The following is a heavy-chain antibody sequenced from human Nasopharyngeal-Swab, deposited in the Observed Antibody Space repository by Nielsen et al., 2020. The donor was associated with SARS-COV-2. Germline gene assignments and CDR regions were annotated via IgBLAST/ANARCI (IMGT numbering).Heavy chain of an antibody. D-gene: IGHD3-16*02. CDR3: ARAYDYVWGSYRYKLDAFDI. J-gene: IGHJ3*02. Sequence: SETLSLTCAVYGGSISGYYWSWIRQPPGKGLEWIGEISHYGSTNYNPSLKSRVTISVDTSKNQFSLKLSSVTAADTAVYYCARAYDYVWGSYRYKLDAFDIWGQGTMVTVSS. CDR1: GGSISGYY. V-gene: IGHV4-34*01. CDR2: ISHYGST.